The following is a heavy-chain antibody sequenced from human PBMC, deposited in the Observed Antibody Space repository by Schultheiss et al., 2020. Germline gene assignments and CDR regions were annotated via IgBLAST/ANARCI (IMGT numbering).Heavy chain of an antibody. D-gene: IGHD3-10*01. Sequence: SQTLSLTCTVSGGSISSYYWSWIRQPPGKGLKWIGYIYYSGSTNYNPSLKSRVTISVDTSKNQFSLKLSSVTAADTAVYYCARVPTYGSPYNWFDPWGQGTLVTVSS. V-gene: IGHV4-59*01. J-gene: IGHJ5*02. CDR2: IYYSGST. CDR1: GGSISSYY. CDR3: ARVPTYGSPYNWFDP.